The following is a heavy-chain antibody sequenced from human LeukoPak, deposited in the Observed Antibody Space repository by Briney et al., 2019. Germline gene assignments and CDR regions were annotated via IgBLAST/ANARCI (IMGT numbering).Heavy chain of an antibody. CDR3: ARHSIYYHNSGYSDHFDY. J-gene: IGHJ4*02. D-gene: IGHD3-22*01. Sequence: PSETLSLTCTVCGGSISSYYWSWIRQPPGKGLEWIAYIYYSGSTDYNPSLKSRITISVETSKNQFSLKLTSVTAADTAVYYCARHSIYYHNSGYSDHFDYWGQGTLVTVSS. V-gene: IGHV4-59*08. CDR1: GGSISSYY. CDR2: IYYSGST.